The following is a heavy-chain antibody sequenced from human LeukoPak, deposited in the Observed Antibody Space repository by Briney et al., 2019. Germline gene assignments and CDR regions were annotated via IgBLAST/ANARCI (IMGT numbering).Heavy chain of an antibody. CDR1: GFIFSNYA. D-gene: IGHD2-15*01. Sequence: PGGSLRLSCAASGFIFSNYAMNWVRQVPGKGLEWVSAICGNADTTYYTNSVKGRFTISRDNSKNTLYLQMNSLRAEARAVYYCAKLVSISCYSACSDWGQGALVTVSS. CDR3: AKLVSISCYSACSD. J-gene: IGHJ1*01. V-gene: IGHV3-23*01. CDR2: ICGNADTT.